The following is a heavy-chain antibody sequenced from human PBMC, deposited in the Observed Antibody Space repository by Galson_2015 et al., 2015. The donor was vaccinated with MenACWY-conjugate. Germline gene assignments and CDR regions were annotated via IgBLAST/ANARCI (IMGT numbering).Heavy chain of an antibody. V-gene: IGHV3-7*03. CDR3: ARGHYGMGF. J-gene: IGHJ6*02. CDR2: IKKDGSEK. Sequence: SLRLSCAASGFTFRNYWMTWVRQAPGKGLEWVASIKKDGSEKYYGDSVKGRFTISRDNTKNSMYLEMNSLRAEDTAVYYCARGHYGMGFWGQGTPVTASS. CDR1: GFTFRNYW.